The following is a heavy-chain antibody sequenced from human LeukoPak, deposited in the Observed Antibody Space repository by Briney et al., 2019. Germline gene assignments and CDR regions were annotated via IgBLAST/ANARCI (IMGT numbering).Heavy chain of an antibody. Sequence: ASVKVSCKASGYTFTSYDINWVRQVTGQGLEWMGWMNPKSGNTGYAQKFQGRVTITRNTSISTAYMEVSSLRYEDTAVYYCARWYYYETSGLYYGSFDNWGQGTLVTVSS. V-gene: IGHV1-8*03. CDR2: MNPKSGNT. CDR3: ARWYYYETSGLYYGSFDN. CDR1: GYTFTSYD. J-gene: IGHJ5*02. D-gene: IGHD3-22*01.